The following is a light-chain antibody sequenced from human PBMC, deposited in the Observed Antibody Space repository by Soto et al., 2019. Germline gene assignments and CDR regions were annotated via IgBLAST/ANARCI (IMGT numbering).Light chain of an antibody. CDR2: LGS. V-gene: IGKV2-28*01. CDR3: QQTYSSPQT. J-gene: IGKJ1*01. Sequence: DIVMTQSPLSLPVTPGEPASISCRSSQSLLHSNGYNYLDWYLQKPGQSPQLLIYLGSNRASGVPSRFSGSGSGTDFTLTISSLQPEDFATYYCQQTYSSPQTFGQGTKVDI. CDR1: QSLLHSNGYNY.